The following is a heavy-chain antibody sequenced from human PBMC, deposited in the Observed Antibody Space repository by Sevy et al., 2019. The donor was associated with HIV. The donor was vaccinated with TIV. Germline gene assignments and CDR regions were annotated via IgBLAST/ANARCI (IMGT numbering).Heavy chain of an antibody. Sequence: GESLKISCAASGLIVSSNFMSWVRQAPGKGLEWVSVLYLGGSTYYADSVKGRFTISRDDSKNTLYLQMNSLRAEDTAVYFCARGKHISDYYGSFDYWGQGTLVTVS. V-gene: IGHV3-53*01. D-gene: IGHD3-3*01. CDR2: LYLGGST. J-gene: IGHJ4*02. CDR3: ARGKHISDYYGSFDY. CDR1: GLIVSSNF.